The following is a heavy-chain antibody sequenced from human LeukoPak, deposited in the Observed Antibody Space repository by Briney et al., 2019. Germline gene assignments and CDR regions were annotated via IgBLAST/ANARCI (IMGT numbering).Heavy chain of an antibody. D-gene: IGHD4/OR15-4a*01. Sequence: GGSLRLSCAASGFTVSSNYMSWVRQAPGKGLEWASVIYSGGSTYYADSVKGRFTISRDNSKNTLYLQMNSLRAEDTAVYYCARVPNYYYYYYYMDVWGKGTTVRVSS. CDR3: ARVPNYYYYYYYMDV. V-gene: IGHV3-53*01. CDR1: GFTVSSNY. CDR2: IYSGGST. J-gene: IGHJ6*03.